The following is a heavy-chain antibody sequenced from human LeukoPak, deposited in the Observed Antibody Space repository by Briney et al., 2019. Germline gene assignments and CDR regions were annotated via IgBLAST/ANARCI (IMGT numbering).Heavy chain of an antibody. V-gene: IGHV3-21*01. CDR3: ARQWELPDWFDP. Sequence: GGSLRLSCAASGFTFSSYSMNWVRQAPGKGLEWVSSISSSSSYIYYADSVKGRFTTSRDNAKNSLYLQMSSLRAEDTAVYYCARQWELPDWFDPWGQGTLVTVSS. J-gene: IGHJ5*02. CDR1: GFTFSSYS. D-gene: IGHD1-26*01. CDR2: ISSSSSYI.